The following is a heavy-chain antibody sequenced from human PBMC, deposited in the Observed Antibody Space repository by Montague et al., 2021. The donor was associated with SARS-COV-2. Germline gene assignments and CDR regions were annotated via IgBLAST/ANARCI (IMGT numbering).Heavy chain of an antibody. CDR1: GFAFSTYA. V-gene: IGHV3-23*01. D-gene: IGHD2-15*01. Sequence: SLRLSCAASGFAFSTYAMSWVRQAPGKGLEWVSSISKSGESTFYADSVKGRFTISRDNSKNTLYLQVNSLRAEDTAVYYCAKRYCSGGSCYSGSDPWGQGTLVTVSS. J-gene: IGHJ5*02. CDR2: ISKSGEST. CDR3: AKRYCSGGSCYSGSDP.